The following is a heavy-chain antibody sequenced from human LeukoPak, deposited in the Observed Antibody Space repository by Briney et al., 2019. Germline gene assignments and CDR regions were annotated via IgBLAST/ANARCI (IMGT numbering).Heavy chain of an antibody. CDR1: GFTFSSYW. CDR3: ARQDYGYSAF. Sequence: GGSLRLSCATSGFTFSSYWMSWVRQAPGKGLEWVANIKQDGSEKYFVDSVKGRFTISRDNAKNSLFLHMNSLRAEDTAVYYCARQDYGYSAFWGQGTLDTVSS. J-gene: IGHJ4*02. D-gene: IGHD4-17*01. V-gene: IGHV3-7*01. CDR2: IKQDGSEK.